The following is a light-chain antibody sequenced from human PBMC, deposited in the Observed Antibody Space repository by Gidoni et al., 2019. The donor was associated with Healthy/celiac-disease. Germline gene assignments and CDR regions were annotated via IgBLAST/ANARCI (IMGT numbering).Light chain of an antibody. V-gene: IGKV3-15*01. CDR2: GAS. Sequence: EKVMTPSPATLYVSPGERATLSCRASQSVSSNSPWSQQKPGQAPRLLIYGASTMATGIPARFSGSGSGTEFTLTISSLQSEDSAVYYCQQYNNWPPYTFGQGTKLEIK. CDR1: QSVSSN. J-gene: IGKJ2*01. CDR3: QQYNNWPPYT.